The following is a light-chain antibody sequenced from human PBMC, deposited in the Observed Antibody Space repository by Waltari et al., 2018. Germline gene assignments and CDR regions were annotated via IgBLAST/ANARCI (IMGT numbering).Light chain of an antibody. CDR1: SSDVGIYNL. CDR3: CSYAGSTTVV. V-gene: IGLV2-23*02. J-gene: IGLJ2*01. Sequence: QSALTQPASVSGSPGQSITISCTGTSSDVGIYNLVSWYQQHPGKAPKLMVYEVTKRPSGASSRFSCYKSGNTASLTSSGLHAEDESDYYCCSYAGSTTVVFGGGTKLTVL. CDR2: EVT.